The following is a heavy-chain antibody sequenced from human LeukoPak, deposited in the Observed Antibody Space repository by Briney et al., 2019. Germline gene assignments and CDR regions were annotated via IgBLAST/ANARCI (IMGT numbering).Heavy chain of an antibody. CDR2: IYHSGST. V-gene: IGHV4-59*08. CDR3: ARRSSSWSFDY. CDR1: GGSISSYY. J-gene: IGHJ4*02. D-gene: IGHD6-13*01. Sequence: SETLSLTCTVSGGSISSYYWSWIRQPPGKGLEWIGSIYHSGSTYYNPSLKSRVTISVDRSKNQFSLKLSSVTAADTAVYYCARRSSSWSFDYWGQGTLVTVSS.